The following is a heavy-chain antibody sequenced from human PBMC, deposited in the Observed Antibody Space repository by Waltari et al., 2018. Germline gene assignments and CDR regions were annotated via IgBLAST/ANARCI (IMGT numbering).Heavy chain of an antibody. Sequence: QVQLQESGPGLVKPSETLSLTCTVPGGSISSSYWRWILPPPGKGPEWIGYIYYTGSTNYNPSLKSRVTISVDTSKNQFSLKLSSVTAADTAVYYCARHAHYYDSSGYSLYWYFDFWGRGTLVTVSS. CDR2: IYYTGST. J-gene: IGHJ2*01. CDR1: GGSISSSY. V-gene: IGHV4-59*08. D-gene: IGHD3-22*01. CDR3: ARHAHYYDSSGYSLYWYFDF.